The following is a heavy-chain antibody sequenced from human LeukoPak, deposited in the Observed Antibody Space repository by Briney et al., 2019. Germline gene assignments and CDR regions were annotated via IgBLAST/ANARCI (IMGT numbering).Heavy chain of an antibody. J-gene: IGHJ5*02. CDR1: GGSFSGYY. D-gene: IGHD2/OR15-2a*01. CDR2: INHSGST. Sequence: SETLSLTCAVYGGSFSGYYWSWIRQPPGKGLEWIGEINHSGSTNYNPSLKSRVTISVDTSENQFSLKLSSVTAADTAVYYCAKVRYGTFNWFDPWGQGTLVTVSS. CDR3: AKVRYGTFNWFDP. V-gene: IGHV4-34*01.